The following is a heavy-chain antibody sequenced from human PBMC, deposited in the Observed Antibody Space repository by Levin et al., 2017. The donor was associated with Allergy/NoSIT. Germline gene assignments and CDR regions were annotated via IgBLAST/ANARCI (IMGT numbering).Heavy chain of an antibody. V-gene: IGHV3-21*01. Sequence: GGSLRLSCAASGFTFSVYTMNWVRQAPGKGLEWVSSISPSSSYIYYADSLKGRFTISRDDAKNSLYLQLNGLRAEDTAVYYCARDDPYSDYYNYGLDVWGQGTTVTVSS. D-gene: IGHD4-11*01. CDR3: ARDDPYSDYYNYGLDV. CDR1: GFTFSVYT. CDR2: ISPSSSYI. J-gene: IGHJ6*02.